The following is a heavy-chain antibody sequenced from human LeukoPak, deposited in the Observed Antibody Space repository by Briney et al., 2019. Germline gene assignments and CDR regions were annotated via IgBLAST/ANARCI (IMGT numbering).Heavy chain of an antibody. Sequence: GGSLRLSCIASGFTLSRYIMNWVRQAPGKGLEYVSAISSNGGSTYYANSVKGRFTISRDNSKNTLYLQMGSLRAEDMAVYYCARDRRMTTVTSGGSYFDYWGQGTLVTVSS. V-gene: IGHV3-64*01. CDR1: GFTLSRYI. CDR3: ARDRRMTTVTSGGSYFDY. D-gene: IGHD4-17*01. CDR2: ISSNGGST. J-gene: IGHJ4*02.